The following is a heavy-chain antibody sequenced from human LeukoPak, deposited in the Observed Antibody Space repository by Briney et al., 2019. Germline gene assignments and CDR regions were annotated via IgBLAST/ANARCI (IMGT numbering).Heavy chain of an antibody. V-gene: IGHV4-39*02. CDR3: AREGDSGYDYFDY. CDR1: GGSISSSSYY. CDR2: IYYSGST. D-gene: IGHD5-12*01. Sequence: SETLSLTCTVSGGSISSSSYYWGWIRQPPGKGLEWIGSIYYSGSTYYNPSLKSRVTISVDTSKNQFSLKLSSVTAADTAVYYCAREGDSGYDYFDYWGQGTLVTVSS. J-gene: IGHJ4*02.